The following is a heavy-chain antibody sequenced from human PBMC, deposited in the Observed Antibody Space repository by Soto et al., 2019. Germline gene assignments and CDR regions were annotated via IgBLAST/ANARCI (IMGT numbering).Heavy chain of an antibody. CDR1: GGTFSSYA. CDR2: IIPIFGTA. V-gene: IGHV1-69*13. J-gene: IGHJ5*02. Sequence: ASVKVSCKACGGTFSSYAISWVRQAPGQGLEWMGGIIPIFGTANYAQKFQGRVTITADESTSTAYMELSSLRSEDTAVYYCARGRLRTTGTTWFDPWGQGTLVTVSS. CDR3: ARGRLRTTGTTWFDP. D-gene: IGHD1-1*01.